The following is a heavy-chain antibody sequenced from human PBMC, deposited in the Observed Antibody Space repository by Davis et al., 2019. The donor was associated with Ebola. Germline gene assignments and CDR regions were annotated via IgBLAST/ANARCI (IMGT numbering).Heavy chain of an antibody. V-gene: IGHV3-30*04. D-gene: IGHD6-13*01. J-gene: IGHJ4*02. CDR2: ISYDGSNK. CDR1: GFTFSSYA. CDR3: ARAAAAAPDY. Sequence: PGGSLRLSCAASGFTFSSYAMHWVRQAPGKGLEWVAVISYDGSNKYYADSVQGRFTTSRDNSKNTLYLQMNSLRAEDTAVYYCARAAAAAPDYWGQGTLVTVSS.